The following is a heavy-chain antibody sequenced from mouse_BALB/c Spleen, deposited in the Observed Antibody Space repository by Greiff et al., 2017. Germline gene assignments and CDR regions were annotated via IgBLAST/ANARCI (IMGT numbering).Heavy chain of an antibody. V-gene: IGHV14-3*02. CDR2: IDPANGNT. D-gene: IGHD2-1*01. CDR3: ARSEGKGAMDY. CDR1: GFNIKDTY. J-gene: IGHJ4*01. Sequence: EVKLMESGAELVKPGASVKLSCTASGFNIKDTYMHWVKQRPEQGLEWIGRIDPANGNTKYDPKFQGKATITADTSSNTAYLQLSSLTSEDTAVYYCARSEGKGAMDYWGQGTSVTVSS.